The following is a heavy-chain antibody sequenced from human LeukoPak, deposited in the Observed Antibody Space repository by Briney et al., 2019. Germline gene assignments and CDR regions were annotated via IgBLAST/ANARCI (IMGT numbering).Heavy chain of an antibody. J-gene: IGHJ4*02. V-gene: IGHV3-21*01. Sequence: GGSLRLSCAASGFTFSSYSMNWVRQAPGKGLEWVSSISSSSSYIYYADSVKGRFTISRGNAKNSLYLQMNSLRAEDTAVYYCATARVITMVRGVIEDYWGQGTLVTVSS. CDR2: ISSSSSYI. D-gene: IGHD3-10*01. CDR1: GFTFSSYS. CDR3: ATARVITMVRGVIEDY.